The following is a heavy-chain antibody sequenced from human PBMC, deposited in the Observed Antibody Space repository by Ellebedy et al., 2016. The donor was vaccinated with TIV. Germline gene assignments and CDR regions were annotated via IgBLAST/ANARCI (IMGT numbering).Heavy chain of an antibody. Sequence: PGGSLRLSCAASGFTFSSHAMSWVRQAPGKGPEWVSSITESGGNTYYADSVKGRFTISRDNSKDTLFLQMNSLRAEDTAIYFCARDPVGVGPAFDVWGQGTMVTVSS. CDR1: GFTFSSHA. D-gene: IGHD4-23*01. J-gene: IGHJ3*01. V-gene: IGHV3-23*01. CDR2: ITESGGNT. CDR3: ARDPVGVGPAFDV.